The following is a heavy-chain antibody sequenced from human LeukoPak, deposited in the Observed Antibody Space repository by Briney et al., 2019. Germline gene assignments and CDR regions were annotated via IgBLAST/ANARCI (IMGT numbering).Heavy chain of an antibody. CDR2: ISWNSGSI. V-gene: IGHV3-9*01. CDR1: GFTFDDYA. CDR3: AKDISTMALGDYYYGMDV. J-gene: IGHJ6*02. Sequence: PGRSLRLSCAASGFTFDDYAMHWVRQAPGKGLEWVSGISWNSGSIGYADSVKGRFTISRDNAKNSLYLQMNSLRAEDTALYCCAKDISTMALGDYYYGMDVWGQGTTVTVS. D-gene: IGHD3-10*01.